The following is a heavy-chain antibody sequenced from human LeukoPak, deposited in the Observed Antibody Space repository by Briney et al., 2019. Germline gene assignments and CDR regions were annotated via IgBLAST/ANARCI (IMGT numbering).Heavy chain of an antibody. CDR3: ARAQYVDISGFYPGY. CDR2: INHSGST. D-gene: IGHD3-22*01. CDR1: GGSFSGYY. J-gene: IGHJ4*02. Sequence: PSETLSLTCAVYGGSFSGYYWSWIRQPPGKGLEWIGEINHSGSTNYNPSLKSRVTISVDTSKNQFSLKLSSVTAADTAVYYCARAQYVDISGFYPGYWGQGTLVTVSS. V-gene: IGHV4-34*01.